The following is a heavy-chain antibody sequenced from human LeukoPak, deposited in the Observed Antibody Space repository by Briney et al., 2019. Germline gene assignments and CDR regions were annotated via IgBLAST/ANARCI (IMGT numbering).Heavy chain of an antibody. D-gene: IGHD4-11*01. V-gene: IGHV1-8*03. J-gene: IGHJ4*02. Sequence: ASVKVSFKASGYTCTSYDINWVRQATGQGLEWMGWMNPNSGNTGYAKKFQGRVNITRSTSISPAYMELSSLRSEDTAVYYCARGAFYSNHGVDYWGQGTLVTVSS. CDR3: ARGAFYSNHGVDY. CDR2: MNPNSGNT. CDR1: GYTCTSYD.